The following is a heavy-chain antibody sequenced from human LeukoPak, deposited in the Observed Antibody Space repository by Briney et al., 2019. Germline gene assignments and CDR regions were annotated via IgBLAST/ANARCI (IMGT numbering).Heavy chain of an antibody. CDR2: INHSGST. CDR1: DGSFSGYY. CDR3: ARGLKSGSYAPIGY. J-gene: IGHJ4*02. V-gene: IGHV4-34*01. D-gene: IGHD1-26*01. Sequence: PSETLSLTCAVYDGSFSGYYWSWIRQPPGKGLEWIGEINHSGSTNYNPSLKSRVTISVDTSKNQFSLKLSSVTAADTAVYYCARGLKSGSYAPIGYWGQGTLVTVSS.